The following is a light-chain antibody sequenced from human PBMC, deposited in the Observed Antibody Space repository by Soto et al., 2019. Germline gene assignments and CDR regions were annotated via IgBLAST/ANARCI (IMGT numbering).Light chain of an antibody. Sequence: ETVMTQSPATLSVSPGERATLSCRASQSVSSNLAWYQQKPGQAPRLLIYDASTRATGIPARFSGSGSGTEFTLTISSLQSEDFAGYYCQQYNTWPLTFGPGTKVDMK. CDR2: DAS. J-gene: IGKJ3*01. CDR1: QSVSSN. CDR3: QQYNTWPLT. V-gene: IGKV3-15*01.